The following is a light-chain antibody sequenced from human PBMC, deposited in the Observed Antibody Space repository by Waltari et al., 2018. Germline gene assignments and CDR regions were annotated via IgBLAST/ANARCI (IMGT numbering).Light chain of an antibody. CDR2: AVN. Sequence: QSALTQPPSVSGSPGQSVTISCTGTSSDIGGYDRVSWYQQPPGTAPNLIRYAVNKRPSRVPDRFSGSRSANTASLTISGLQSEDEADYYCSSYTTSSTLIFGGGTKLTVL. CDR3: SSYTTSSTLI. CDR1: SSDIGGYDR. J-gene: IGLJ2*01. V-gene: IGLV2-18*02.